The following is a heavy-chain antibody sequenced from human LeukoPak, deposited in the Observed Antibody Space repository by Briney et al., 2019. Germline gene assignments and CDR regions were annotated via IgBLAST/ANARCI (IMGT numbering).Heavy chain of an antibody. V-gene: IGHV1-18*01. D-gene: IGHD3-10*01. J-gene: IGHJ5*02. Sequence: GASVKVSCKASGYTFTSYGISWVRQAPGQALEWIGWISAYNGNTNYAQKLQGRVTMTTDTSTSTAYMELRSLRSDDTAVYYCATDRVMVRGVIIPNWFDPWGQGTLVTVSS. CDR2: ISAYNGNT. CDR1: GYTFTSYG. CDR3: ATDRVMVRGVIIPNWFDP.